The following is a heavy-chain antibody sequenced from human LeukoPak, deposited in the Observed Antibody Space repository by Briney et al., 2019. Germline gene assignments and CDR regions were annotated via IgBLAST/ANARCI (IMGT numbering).Heavy chain of an antibody. J-gene: IGHJ4*02. D-gene: IGHD6-13*01. Sequence: PGGSLRLSCAASGFTLSTYWMSWVRQAPGKGLEWVANIKQDGSEIYYVDSVKGRFTISRDNSKNTLYLQMNSLRAEDTAVYYCAKAASYSSSWYEETDYWGQGTLVTVSS. CDR2: IKQDGSEI. CDR3: AKAASYSSSWYEETDY. V-gene: IGHV3-7*03. CDR1: GFTLSTYW.